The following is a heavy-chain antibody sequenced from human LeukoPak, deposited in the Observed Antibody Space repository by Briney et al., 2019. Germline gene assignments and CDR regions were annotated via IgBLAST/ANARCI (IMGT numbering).Heavy chain of an antibody. D-gene: IGHD3-22*01. J-gene: IGHJ4*02. CDR1: EFTFSSYG. V-gene: IGHV3-33*01. CDR3: ARGYYDSSAYLFDY. CDR2: IWSDGGNK. Sequence: GGSLRLSCVASEFTFSSYGMHWVRQAPGKGLEWVAVIWSDGGNKFYADSVKGRFTISRDNSKNTLYLQMNSLRAEDTAVYYCARGYYDSSAYLFDYWGQGTLVTVSS.